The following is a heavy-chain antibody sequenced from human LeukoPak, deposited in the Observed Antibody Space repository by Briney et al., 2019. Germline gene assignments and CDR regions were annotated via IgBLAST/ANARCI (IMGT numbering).Heavy chain of an antibody. D-gene: IGHD3-16*01. V-gene: IGHV4-59*08. CDR1: GGTINSYY. CDR2: IYYTGST. CDR3: ARVPVRGDYNWYDP. J-gene: IGHJ5*02. Sequence: SETLSLTCSASGGTINSYYWSWIRQAPGKGLEWIGYIYYTGSTNSNPSLKSRVTMSVDTSKNQFSLNLRSVTAAAAAVYYCARVPVRGDYNWYDPWGQGTMVTVSS.